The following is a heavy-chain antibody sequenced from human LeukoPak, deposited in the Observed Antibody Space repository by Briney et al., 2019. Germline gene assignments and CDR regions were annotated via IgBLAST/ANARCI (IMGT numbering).Heavy chain of an antibody. CDR2: ISYDGSNK. V-gene: IGHV3-30-3*01. CDR3: ARDSVGATTGTLDY. J-gene: IGHJ4*02. CDR1: GFTFSSYA. D-gene: IGHD1-26*01. Sequence: GGSLRLSCAASGFTFSSYAMHWVRQAPGKGLEWVAVISYDGSNKYYADSVKGRFTISRDNSKNTLYLQMNSLRAEDTAVYYCARDSVGATTGTLDYWGQGTLVTVSS.